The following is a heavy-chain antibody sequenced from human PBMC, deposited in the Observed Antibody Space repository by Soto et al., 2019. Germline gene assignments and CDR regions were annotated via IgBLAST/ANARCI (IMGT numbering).Heavy chain of an antibody. Sequence: SETLSLTCTVSGGSVSSGSYYWSWIRQPPGKGLEWIGYIYYSGSTNYNPSLKSRVTISVDTSKNQFSLKLSSVTAADTAVYYWARVHTPHTILGPNLYYFDYGGQGTLVPVSS. CDR2: IYYSGST. D-gene: IGHD3-3*01. J-gene: IGHJ4*02. CDR1: GGSVSSGSYY. V-gene: IGHV4-61*01. CDR3: ARVHTPHTILGPNLYYFDY.